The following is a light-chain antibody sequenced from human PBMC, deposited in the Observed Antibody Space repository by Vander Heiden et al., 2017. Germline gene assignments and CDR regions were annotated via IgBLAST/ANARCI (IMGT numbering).Light chain of an antibody. CDR1: QRVSSSY. J-gene: IGKJ1*01. CDR2: GAS. V-gene: IGKV3-20*01. Sequence: IVLTQSPATLSFSPGDRATLSGRASQRVSSSYLAWYQQKPGQAPRLLIYGASSRATGIPDRFSGSGSGTDFTLTISRLEPEDFAIYCCQQYGSSRWTFGPGTKVEIK. CDR3: QQYGSSRWT.